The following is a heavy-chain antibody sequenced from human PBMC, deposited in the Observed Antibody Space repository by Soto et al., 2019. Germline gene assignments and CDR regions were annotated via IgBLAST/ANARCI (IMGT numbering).Heavy chain of an antibody. CDR2: INPNSGGT. V-gene: IGHV1-2*04. Sequence: GSVKVSCKASGYTFTGYYMHWVRQAPGQGLEWMGWINPNSGGTNYAQKFQGWVTMTRDTSISTAYMELSRLRSDDTAVYYCARGAYYDSSGYYYPDAFDIWGQGTMVTVSS. CDR3: ARGAYYDSSGYYYPDAFDI. D-gene: IGHD3-22*01. J-gene: IGHJ3*02. CDR1: GYTFTGYY.